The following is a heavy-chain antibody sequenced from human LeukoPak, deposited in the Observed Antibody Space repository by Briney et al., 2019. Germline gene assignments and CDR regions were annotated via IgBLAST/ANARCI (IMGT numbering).Heavy chain of an antibody. Sequence: PSETLSLTCAVYGGSFSGYYWSWIRQPPGKGLEWIGEINHSGSTNYNPSLKSRVTISVDTSKNQFSLKLSSVTAADTAVYYCARELKTGYSSGWARYYYYMDVWGKGTTVTISS. CDR2: INHSGST. D-gene: IGHD6-19*01. J-gene: IGHJ6*03. CDR1: GGSFSGYY. CDR3: ARELKTGYSSGWARYYYYMDV. V-gene: IGHV4-34*01.